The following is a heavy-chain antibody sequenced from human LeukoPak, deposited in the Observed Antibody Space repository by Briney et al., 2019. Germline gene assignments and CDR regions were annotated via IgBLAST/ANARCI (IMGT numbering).Heavy chain of an antibody. CDR1: GFTFSSYG. CDR2: IRYDGSNK. V-gene: IGHV3-30*02. CDR3: ARHQYISGWYDAFDI. D-gene: IGHD6-19*01. Sequence: GGSLRLSCAASGFTFSSYGMHWVRQAPGKGLEWVAFIRYDGSNKYYADSVKGRFTISRDNSKNTLYLQMNSLRAEDTAVYYCARHQYISGWYDAFDIWGQGTRVTVSS. J-gene: IGHJ3*02.